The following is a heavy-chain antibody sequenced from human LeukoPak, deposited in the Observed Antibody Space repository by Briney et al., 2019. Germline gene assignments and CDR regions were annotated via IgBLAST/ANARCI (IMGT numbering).Heavy chain of an antibody. CDR2: IYYSGST. Sequence: SETLPLTCTVSGGSISSYYWSWIRQPPGKGLEWIGYIYYSGSTNYNPSLKSRVTISVDTSKNQFSLKLSSVTAADTAVYYCARSLPGIVGATYFDYWGQGTLVTVSS. CDR1: GGSISSYY. J-gene: IGHJ4*02. D-gene: IGHD1-26*01. V-gene: IGHV4-59*01. CDR3: ARSLPGIVGATYFDY.